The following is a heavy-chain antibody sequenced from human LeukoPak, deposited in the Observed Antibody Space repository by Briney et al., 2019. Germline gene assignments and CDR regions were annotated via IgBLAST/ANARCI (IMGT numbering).Heavy chain of an antibody. CDR3: ARAAGVAVGGSHYYFDS. CDR2: ISSSSSSI. V-gene: IGHV3-48*03. D-gene: IGHD6-19*01. J-gene: IGHJ4*02. Sequence: PGGSLRLSCAASGFTFSSYEMNWVRQAPGKGLEWVSYISSSSSSISYADSVRGRFAISRDNAKNSLYLQMNSLRAEDTAVYYCARAAGVAVGGSHYYFDSWGQGTLVTVSS. CDR1: GFTFSSYE.